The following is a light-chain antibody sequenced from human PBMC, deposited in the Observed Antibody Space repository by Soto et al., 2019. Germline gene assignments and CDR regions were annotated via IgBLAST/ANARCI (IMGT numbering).Light chain of an antibody. V-gene: IGKV1-5*03. Sequence: DIQLTQSPSSLSASVGDRLTITCRASQSITTSLNWYQQTPGKAPKVLMYKASSLESGVPSKFSGSGSETEFTLTISSLQPDDFATYYCQHYKSYPWTFGQGTKVEIK. CDR3: QHYKSYPWT. J-gene: IGKJ1*01. CDR2: KAS. CDR1: QSITTS.